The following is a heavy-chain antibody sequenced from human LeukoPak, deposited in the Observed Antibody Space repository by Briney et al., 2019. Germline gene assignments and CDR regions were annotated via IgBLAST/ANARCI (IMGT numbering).Heavy chain of an antibody. J-gene: IGHJ4*02. V-gene: IGHV3-23*01. Sequence: GGSLRLSCAASGFTFSSYAMSWVRQAPGKGLEWVSAISGSGGSTYYADSVKGRFTISRDSSKNTLYLQMNSLRAEDTAVYYCAKRPGYYYDSSSYYQPTDYWGQGTLVTVSS. CDR1: GFTFSSYA. CDR3: AKRPGYYYDSSSYYQPTDY. CDR2: ISGSGGST. D-gene: IGHD3-22*01.